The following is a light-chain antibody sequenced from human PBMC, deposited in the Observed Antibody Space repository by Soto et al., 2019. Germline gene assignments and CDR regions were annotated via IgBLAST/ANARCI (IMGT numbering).Light chain of an antibody. CDR1: QSIHRW. J-gene: IGKJ1*01. V-gene: IGKV1-5*01. CDR2: DAS. CDR3: QQYNAYPWT. Sequence: DIQMTQSPSTPSASAGDRVIITCRASQSIHRWLAWYQQKPGKAPKVLIYDASTLESGVPSRFSGSGSGTEFTLTISSLQPDDLATYYCQQYNAYPWTFGLGTKVDIK.